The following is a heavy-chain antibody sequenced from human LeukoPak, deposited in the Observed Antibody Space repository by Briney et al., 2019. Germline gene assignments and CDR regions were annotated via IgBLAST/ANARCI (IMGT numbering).Heavy chain of an antibody. J-gene: IGHJ6*03. CDR1: GFTFSSYS. CDR3: ARDAPRGYYYMDV. V-gene: IGHV3-21*01. Sequence: GGSLRLSCAASGFTFSSYSMNWVRQAPGKGLEWVPSISSSSSYIYYADSVKGRFTISRDNAKNSLYLQMNSLRAEDTAVYYCARDAPRGYYYMDVWGKGTTVTVSS. CDR2: ISSSSSYI.